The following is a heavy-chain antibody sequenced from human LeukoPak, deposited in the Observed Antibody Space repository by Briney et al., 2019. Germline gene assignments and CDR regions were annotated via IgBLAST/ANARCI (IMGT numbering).Heavy chain of an antibody. Sequence: SETLPLTCSVSGASISSSSYYWGWVRQPPGKGLEWIGSIFYSGSTYHNPSLKSRVTISVDTSKNQFSLKVSSVTAADTAVYYCARQVRARATVDYWGQGTLVTVSS. J-gene: IGHJ4*02. CDR2: IFYSGST. V-gene: IGHV4-39*01. D-gene: IGHD6-6*01. CDR1: GASISSSSYY. CDR3: ARQVRARATVDY.